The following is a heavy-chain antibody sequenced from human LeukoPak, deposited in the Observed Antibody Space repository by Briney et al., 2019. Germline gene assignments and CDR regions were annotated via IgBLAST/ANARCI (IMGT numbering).Heavy chain of an antibody. CDR2: IHSTEGT. D-gene: IGHD3-22*01. CDR3: ARLFGRGYHSSGPQSY. V-gene: IGHV4-4*08. J-gene: IGHJ4*02. CDR1: GGSISRYY. Sequence: SETLSLTCSVSGGSISRYYWSWIRQPAVKGLEWIGHIHSTEGTTFNPSLKSRLTISVDTSNNQFSLKLNSVTAADTAIYYCARLFGRGYHSSGPQSYWSQGTLVTVSS.